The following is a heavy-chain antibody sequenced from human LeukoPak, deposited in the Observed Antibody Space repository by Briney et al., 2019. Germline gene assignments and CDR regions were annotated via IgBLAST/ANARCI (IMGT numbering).Heavy chain of an antibody. CDR3: ATAGYSSSWYWN. CDR2: INWNGGST. CDR1: GFTFDDYG. D-gene: IGHD6-13*01. Sequence: PGGSLRLSCAASGFTFDDYGMTWVRQAPGKGLEWVSGINWNGGSTGYADSVKGRFTISRDNAKNSLILQMNSLRAEDTAVYYCATAGYSSSWYWNWGQGTLVTVSS. V-gene: IGHV3-20*04. J-gene: IGHJ4*02.